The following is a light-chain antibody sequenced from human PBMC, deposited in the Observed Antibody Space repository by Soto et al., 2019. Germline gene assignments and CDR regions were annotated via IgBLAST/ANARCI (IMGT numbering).Light chain of an antibody. J-gene: IGKJ1*01. CDR3: QQYNNWPGT. V-gene: IGKV3-15*01. CDR1: QSVSSN. CDR2: GAS. Sequence: EIVMTQSPATLSVSPGERATLSCRASQSVSSNLAWYQQKPGRAPRLLIYGASTRVTGIPARFSGGGSGTEFTLTISSLQSEDFAVYYCQQYNNWPGTFGQGTKVEIK.